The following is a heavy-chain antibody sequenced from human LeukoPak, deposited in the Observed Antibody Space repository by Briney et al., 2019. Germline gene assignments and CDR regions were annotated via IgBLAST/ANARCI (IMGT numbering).Heavy chain of an antibody. V-gene: IGHV4-39*07. CDR1: GGSISSSSYY. CDR3: ARVQGDYYYYYYMDV. CDR2: IYYSGST. J-gene: IGHJ6*03. D-gene: IGHD1-26*01. Sequence: SETLSLTCTVSGGSISSSSYYWGWIRQPPGKGLEWIGSIYYSGSTYYNPSLKSRVTISVDTSKNQFSLKLSSVTAADTAVYYCARVQGDYYYYYYMDVWGKGTTVTVSS.